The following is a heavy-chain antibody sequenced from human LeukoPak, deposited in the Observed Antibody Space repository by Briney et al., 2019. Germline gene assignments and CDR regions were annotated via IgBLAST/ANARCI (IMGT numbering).Heavy chain of an antibody. J-gene: IGHJ4*02. CDR1: GGSISSYY. V-gene: IGHV4-59*12. CDR2: IYYSGST. Sequence: SETLSLTCTVSGGSISSYYWSWIRQPPGKGLEWIGYIYYSGSTNYNPSLKSRVTMSVDTSKNQFSLKLSSATAADTAVYYCAREAFHFDYWGQGTLVAVSS. CDR3: AREAFHFDY.